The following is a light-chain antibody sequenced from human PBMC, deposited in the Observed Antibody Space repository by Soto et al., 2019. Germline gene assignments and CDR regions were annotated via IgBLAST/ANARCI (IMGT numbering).Light chain of an antibody. CDR1: QPVGSAY. CDR2: GTS. CDR3: QHFGSSQIT. Sequence: EIVLTQSPGTLCLSRGERATLSCRASQPVGSAYLAWYQHKAGQAPRLLIYGTSSRATGIPDRFSGSGPGTDFTLTISRLEPEDFAVYYCQHFGSSQITFGQGTRLEI. V-gene: IGKV3-20*01. J-gene: IGKJ5*01.